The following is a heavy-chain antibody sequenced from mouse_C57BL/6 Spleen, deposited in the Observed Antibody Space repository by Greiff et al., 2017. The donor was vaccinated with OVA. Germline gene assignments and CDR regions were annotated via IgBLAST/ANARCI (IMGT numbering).Heavy chain of an antibody. J-gene: IGHJ2*01. CDR3: ARPNYDDSSPHY. CDR2: IDPSDSYT. CDR1: GYTFTSYW. D-gene: IGHD1-1*01. Sequence: QVQLQQSGAELVMPGASVKLSCKASGYTFTSYWMHWVKQRPGQGLEWIGEIDPSDSYTNYNQKFKGKSTLTVDKSSSTAYMQLSSLTSEDSAVYYCARPNYDDSSPHYWGQGTTLTVSS. V-gene: IGHV1-69*01.